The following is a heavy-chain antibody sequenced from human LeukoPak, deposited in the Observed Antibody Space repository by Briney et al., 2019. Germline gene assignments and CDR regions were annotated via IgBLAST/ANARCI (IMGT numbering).Heavy chain of an antibody. Sequence: GGSLRLSCAASGFTFSSHAMTWVRQAPGKGLEWVSGISGSGGSTYYADSVKGRFTISRDNSKNTLYLQMNSLRAEDTAVYYCARPTYSGSYYWFDYWGQGTLVTVSS. D-gene: IGHD1-26*01. CDR3: ARPTYSGSYYWFDY. CDR2: ISGSGGST. V-gene: IGHV3-23*01. J-gene: IGHJ4*02. CDR1: GFTFSSHA.